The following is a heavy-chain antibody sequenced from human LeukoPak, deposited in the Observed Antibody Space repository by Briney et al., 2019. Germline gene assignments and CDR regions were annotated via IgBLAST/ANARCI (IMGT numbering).Heavy chain of an antibody. CDR3: ARLGVATIYPDY. CDR2: IYYSGST. CDR1: GGSISSSSYY. V-gene: IGHV4-39*01. D-gene: IGHD5-12*01. Sequence: SETLSLTCTVSGGSISSSSYYWGWIRQPPGKGLEWIGSIYYSGSTYYNPSLKSRVTIPVDTSKNQFSLKLSSVTAADTAVYYCARLGVATIYPDYWGQGTLATVSS. J-gene: IGHJ4*02.